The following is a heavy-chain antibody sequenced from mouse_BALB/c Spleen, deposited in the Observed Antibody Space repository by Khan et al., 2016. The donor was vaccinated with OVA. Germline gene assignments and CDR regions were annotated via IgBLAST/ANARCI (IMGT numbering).Heavy chain of an antibody. CDR1: GFTFSGFW. CDR2: INSDGSAI. D-gene: IGHD2-3*01. CDR3: MRYDGYYWYFVV. Sequence: EVQLLETGGGLVQPGGSRGLSCEGSGFTFSGFWMSWVRQTPGKTLEWIGDINSDGSAINYAPFITDRFTIFRDNDKSTLYLQMSNVRSEDTATYFCMRYDGYYWYFVVCGAGTTVTVSS. V-gene: IGHV11-2*02. J-gene: IGHJ1*01.